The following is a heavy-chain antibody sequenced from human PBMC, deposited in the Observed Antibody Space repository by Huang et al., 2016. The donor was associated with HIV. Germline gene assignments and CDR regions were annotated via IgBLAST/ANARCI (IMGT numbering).Heavy chain of an antibody. V-gene: IGHV4-39*02. Sequence: QVQLQESGQGLVKPSDTLSLTCIVSGDSVDSSYSYWGWVRQPPGKGLEWMGSRYSNGNPYYNTYLKSRITISVDTSKNHFSLNLKTVTAADTAVYYCSRGPSTPATELWGQGTMVTVSS. J-gene: IGHJ3*01. D-gene: IGHD1-1*01. CDR1: GDSVDSSYSY. CDR2: RYSNGNP. CDR3: SRGPSTPATEL.